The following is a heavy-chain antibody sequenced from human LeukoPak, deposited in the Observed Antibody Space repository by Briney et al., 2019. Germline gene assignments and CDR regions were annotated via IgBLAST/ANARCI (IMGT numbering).Heavy chain of an antibody. J-gene: IGHJ6*03. D-gene: IGHD5-18*01. V-gene: IGHV1-2*02. CDR3: ARDRGYSYPYYYMDV. CDR1: GYTFTDYY. CDR2: INPNSGGT. Sequence: ASVKVSCKASGYTFTDYYLLWVRQAPGQGLEWMGWINPNSGGTNYAQKFQGRVTMTRDTSISTAYMELSRLRSDDTAVYYCARDRGYSYPYYYMDVRGKGTTVTVSS.